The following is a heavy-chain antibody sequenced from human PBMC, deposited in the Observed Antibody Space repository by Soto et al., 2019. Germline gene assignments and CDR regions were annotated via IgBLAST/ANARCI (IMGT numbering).Heavy chain of an antibody. V-gene: IGHV3-15*07. CDR3: TTWPVGHSGSHRMGGDAFDI. Sequence: GGSLRLSCAASGFTFSNAWMNWVRQAPGKGLEWVGRIKSKTDGGTTDYAAPVKGGFTISRDDSKNTLYLQMNSLKTEDTAVYYCTTWPVGHSGSHRMGGDAFDIWGQGTMVTVSS. J-gene: IGHJ3*02. CDR1: GFTFSNAW. D-gene: IGHD1-26*01. CDR2: IKSKTDGGTT.